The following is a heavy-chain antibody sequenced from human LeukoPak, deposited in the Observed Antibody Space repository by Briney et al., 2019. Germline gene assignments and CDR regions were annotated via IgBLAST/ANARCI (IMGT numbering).Heavy chain of an antibody. CDR1: GYTFTGYY. CDR2: INPNSGGT. D-gene: IGHD3-22*01. V-gene: IGHV1-2*02. CDR3: ARPGDSSGEFDY. J-gene: IGHJ4*02. Sequence: ASVKVSCKASGYTFTGYYMHWVRQAPGQGLEWMGWINPNSGGTNYAQKFQGRVTMTRDMSTSTVYMELSSLRSEDTAVYYCARPGDSSGEFDYWGQGTLVTVSS.